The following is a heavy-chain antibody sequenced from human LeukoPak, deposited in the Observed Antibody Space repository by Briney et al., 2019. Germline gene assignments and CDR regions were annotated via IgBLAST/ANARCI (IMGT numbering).Heavy chain of an antibody. V-gene: IGHV3-23*01. Sequence: LAGGSLRLSCAASGFTFSSYAMSWVRQAPGKGLEWVSAISGSGGSTYYADSVKGRFTISRDNSKNTLYLQMNSLRAEDTAVYYCAKTSASWEAIRRGAFDIWGQGTMVTVSS. CDR2: ISGSGGST. CDR3: AKTSASWEAIRRGAFDI. D-gene: IGHD1-26*01. CDR1: GFTFSSYA. J-gene: IGHJ3*02.